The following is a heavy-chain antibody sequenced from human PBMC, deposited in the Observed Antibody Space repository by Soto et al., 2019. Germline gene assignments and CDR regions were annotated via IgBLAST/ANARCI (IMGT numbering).Heavy chain of an antibody. J-gene: IGHJ4*02. CDR1: GYTFTTYS. V-gene: IGHV1-18*01. CDR3: ARDVFAVTREIAAY. CDR2: INAYNGDT. D-gene: IGHD4-4*01. Sequence: GASVKVSCKASGYTFTTYSITWVRQAPGQGLEWMGWINAYNGDTKYAQTFEDRVTMTTDTSTSTAYMELRSLRSDDTVVYYCARDVFAVTREIAAYWGQGTVVPVS.